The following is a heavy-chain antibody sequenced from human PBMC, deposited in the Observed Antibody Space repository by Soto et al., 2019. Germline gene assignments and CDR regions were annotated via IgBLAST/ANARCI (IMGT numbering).Heavy chain of an antibody. CDR3: ARGSSYYFSSSEIYYYYGMDV. D-gene: IGHD3-22*01. J-gene: IGHJ6*02. Sequence: ASVKVSCKASGYTFTSYYMHWVRQAPGQGLEWMGIINPSGGSTSYAQKFQGRVTMTRDTSTSTVYMELSSLRSEDTAVYYCARGSSYYFSSSEIYYYYGMDVWGQGTTVTVSS. CDR1: GYTFTSYY. CDR2: INPSGGST. V-gene: IGHV1-46*01.